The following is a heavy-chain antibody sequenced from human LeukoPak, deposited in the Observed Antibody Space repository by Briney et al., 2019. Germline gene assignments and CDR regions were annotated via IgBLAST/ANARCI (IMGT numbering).Heavy chain of an antibody. CDR1: GFTFDDYG. CDR2: ISWERESI. J-gene: IGHJ4*02. D-gene: IGHD3-22*01. CDR3: ARGDSTGFYYAVFED. Sequence: PGGSLRLSCAASGFTFDDYGMHWVRQAPRKGLEWVAGISWERESIGYADSVRGRFTISRDNAKNSLYLQMHSLRAEDTAFYYCARGDSTGFYYAVFEDWGQGTLVTVSS. V-gene: IGHV3-9*01.